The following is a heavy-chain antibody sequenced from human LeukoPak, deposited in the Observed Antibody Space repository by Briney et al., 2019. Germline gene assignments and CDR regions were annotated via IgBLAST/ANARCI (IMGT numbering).Heavy chain of an antibody. CDR3: AKKPVQLERPSDAFDI. Sequence: GGSLRLSCAASGFTFDDYGMSWVRQAPGKGLEWVSAISGSGGSTYYADSVKGRFTISRDNSKNTLYLQMNSLRAEDTAVYYCAKKPVQLERPSDAFDIWGQGTMVTVSS. J-gene: IGHJ3*02. CDR2: ISGSGGST. CDR1: GFTFDDYG. V-gene: IGHV3-23*01. D-gene: IGHD1-1*01.